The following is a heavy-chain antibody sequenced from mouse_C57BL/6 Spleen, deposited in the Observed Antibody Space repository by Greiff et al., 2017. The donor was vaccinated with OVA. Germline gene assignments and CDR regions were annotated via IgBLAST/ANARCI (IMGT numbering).Heavy chain of an antibody. V-gene: IGHV2-2*01. J-gene: IGHJ4*01. CDR1: GFSLPSYG. CDR2: IWSGGST. CDR3: GMGRGVAMDY. D-gene: IGHD2-3*01. Sequence: QVQLQQSGPGLVQPSQSLSITCTVSGFSLPSYGVPWVRQSPGKGLEWLGVIWSGGSTDYNAAFISRLSISKDNYKSQVFIKMNSLQADDTAIYYCGMGRGVAMDYWGQGTSVTVSS.